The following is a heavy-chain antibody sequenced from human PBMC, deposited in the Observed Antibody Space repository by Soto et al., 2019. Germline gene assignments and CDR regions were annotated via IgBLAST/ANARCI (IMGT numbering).Heavy chain of an antibody. D-gene: IGHD2-8*01. V-gene: IGHV4-59*01. J-gene: IGHJ4*02. CDR1: GGSISNFY. CDR2: ISYSGNT. CDR3: ARAPMVLSRSYFDS. Sequence: TVSGGSISNFYWSWIRQPPGKGLEWIGYISYSGNTNYNPSLKSRVSIPVDTSKNQLSLNLTSVTAADTAVYYCARAPMVLSRSYFDSWGQGTPVTVSS.